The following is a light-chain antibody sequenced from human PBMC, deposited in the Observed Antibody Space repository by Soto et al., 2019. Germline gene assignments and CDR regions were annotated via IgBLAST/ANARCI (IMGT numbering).Light chain of an antibody. CDR1: QSISSW. V-gene: IGKV1-5*01. Sequence: DIPMTQSPSTLSASVGDRVTITCRASQSISSWLAWYQQKPGKAPKLLIYDASSLESGVPSRFSGSGSGTEFTLTISSLQPDDFATYYCQQGWTFGQGTKVEIK. J-gene: IGKJ1*01. CDR3: QQGWT. CDR2: DAS.